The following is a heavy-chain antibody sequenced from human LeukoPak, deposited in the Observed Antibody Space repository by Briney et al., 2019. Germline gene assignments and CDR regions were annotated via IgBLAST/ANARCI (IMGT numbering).Heavy chain of an antibody. V-gene: IGHV3-53*01. J-gene: IGHJ3*02. CDR1: GFTVSRNY. D-gene: IGHD3-22*01. CDR2: ISSGGNT. CDR3: ARNDRGAFDI. Sequence: GGSLRLACAASGFTVSRNYMSWVRQAPGKGLEWVSVISSGGNTYYTDSVKGRFTISRDNSKNTLYLQMSSLRVEDTAVNYCARNDRGAFDIWGQGTMVTVSS.